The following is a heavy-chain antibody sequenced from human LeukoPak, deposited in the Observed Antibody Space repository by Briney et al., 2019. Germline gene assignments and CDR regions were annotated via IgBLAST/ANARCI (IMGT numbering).Heavy chain of an antibody. Sequence: ASVKVSCKASGGTFSSYAISWVRQAPGQGLEWMGGIIPIFGTANYAQKFQGRVTITTDESTSTAYMELSSLRSEDTAVYYCARYRGADIAAYYYYYYMDVWGKGTTVTVSS. CDR2: IIPIFGTA. D-gene: IGHD5-12*01. CDR1: GGTFSSYA. J-gene: IGHJ6*03. V-gene: IGHV1-69*05. CDR3: ARYRGADIAAYYYYYYMDV.